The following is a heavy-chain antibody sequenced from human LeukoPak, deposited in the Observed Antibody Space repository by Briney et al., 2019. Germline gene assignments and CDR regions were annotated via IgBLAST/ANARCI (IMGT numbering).Heavy chain of an antibody. J-gene: IGHJ4*02. D-gene: IGHD5-18*01. V-gene: IGHV3-21*01. Sequence: GGSLRLSCAASTFTFSSYAMSWVRQAPGKGLEWVSSISSSSSYIYYADSVKGRFTISRDNAKNSLYLQMNSLRAEDTAVYYCAEEFTAWPFFDYWAREPWSPSPQ. CDR3: AEEFTAWPFFDY. CDR1: TFTFSSYA. CDR2: ISSSSSYI.